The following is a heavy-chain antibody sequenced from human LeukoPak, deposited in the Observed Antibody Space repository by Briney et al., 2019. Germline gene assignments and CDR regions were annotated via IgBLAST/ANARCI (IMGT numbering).Heavy chain of an antibody. D-gene: IGHD2-2*02. CDR2: MNPNTGNT. CDR1: GYTFTSYD. Sequence: ASVKVSCKASGYTFTSYDINWVRQATGQGLEWMGWMNPNTGNTGYAQKFQGRVTITRNTSISTAHMELSSLRSEDTAVYYCAREVDCSSTSCYRGNRLDPWGQGTLVTVSS. CDR3: AREVDCSSTSCYRGNRLDP. V-gene: IGHV1-8*03. J-gene: IGHJ5*02.